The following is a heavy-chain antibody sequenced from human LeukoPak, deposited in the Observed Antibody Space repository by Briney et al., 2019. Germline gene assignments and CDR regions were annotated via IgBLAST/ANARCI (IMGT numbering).Heavy chain of an antibody. CDR2: IYFTGST. V-gene: IGHV4-59*01. CDR1: GGSISTYY. Sequence: PSETLSLTCIVSGGSISTYYWNWNRQPPGKGLEWIGYIYFTGSTNYNPSLRSRVTISVDTSKNQFSLKLTSVTAADTAVYYCARGTTVITPWFDPWGQGTLVTVAS. D-gene: IGHD4-23*01. CDR3: ARGTTVITPWFDP. J-gene: IGHJ5*02.